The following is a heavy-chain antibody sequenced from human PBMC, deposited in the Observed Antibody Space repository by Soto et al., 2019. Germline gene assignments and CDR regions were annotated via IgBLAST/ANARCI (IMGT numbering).Heavy chain of an antibody. V-gene: IGHV4-59*01. J-gene: IGHJ6*02. CDR2: IYYSGST. D-gene: IGHD6-6*01. Sequence: SETLSLTCTVSGGSISSYYWSWIRQPPGKGLEWIGYIYYSGSTNYNPSLKSRVTISVDTSKNQFSLKLSSVTAADTAVYYCARAPRGGSSSAYYYYYGMDVWGQGTTVTVSS. CDR1: GGSISSYY. CDR3: ARAPRGGSSSAYYYYYGMDV.